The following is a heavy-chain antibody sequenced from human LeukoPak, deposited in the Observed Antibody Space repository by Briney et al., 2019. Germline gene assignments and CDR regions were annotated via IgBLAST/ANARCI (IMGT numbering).Heavy chain of an antibody. Sequence: SVKVSCKASGGTFSSYAISWVRQAPGQGLEWMGRIIPIFGTANYAQKLQGRVTITTDESTSTAYMELSSLRSEDTAVYYCARDSSGWFFDYWGQGTLVTVSS. CDR1: GGTFSSYA. J-gene: IGHJ4*02. CDR2: IIPIFGTA. CDR3: ARDSSGWFFDY. D-gene: IGHD6-19*01. V-gene: IGHV1-69*05.